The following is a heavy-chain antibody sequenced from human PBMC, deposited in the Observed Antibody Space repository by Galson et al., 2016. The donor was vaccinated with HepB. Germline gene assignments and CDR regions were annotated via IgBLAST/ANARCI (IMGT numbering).Heavy chain of an antibody. J-gene: IGHJ4*02. CDR3: ARGEIGTTLD. CDR2: ISFDGSNR. D-gene: IGHD4-23*01. V-gene: IGHV3-30-3*01. CDR1: GFTFYTFT. Sequence: SLRLSCAASGFTFYTFTMHWVRQSPGKGLECVAAISFDGSNRHYADSVRGRFTISRDNPRNTLYLQMDSLTTEDTAVYYCARGEIGTTLDWGQGALVTVSS.